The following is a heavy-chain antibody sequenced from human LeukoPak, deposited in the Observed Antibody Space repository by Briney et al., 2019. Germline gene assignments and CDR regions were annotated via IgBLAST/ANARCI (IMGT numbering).Heavy chain of an antibody. D-gene: IGHD2-2*01. J-gene: IGHJ6*02. CDR2: INHSGST. V-gene: IGHV4-34*01. Sequence: SETLSLTCAVYGGSFSGYYWSWIRQPPGKGLEWIGEINHSGSTNYNPSLKSRVTISVDTSKNQFSLKLSSVTAADTAVYYCARRPYCSSASCSSRGGRRYYYGMDVWGQGTTVTVSS. CDR1: GGSFSGYY. CDR3: ARRPYCSSASCSSRGGRRYYYGMDV.